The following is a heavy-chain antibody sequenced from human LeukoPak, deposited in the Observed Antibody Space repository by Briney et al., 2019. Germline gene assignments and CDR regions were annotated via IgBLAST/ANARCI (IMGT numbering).Heavy chain of an antibody. CDR2: IYYSGST. Sequence: SETLSLTCTISGGSISSYCWSWIRQPPGKGLEWIGYIYYSGSTNYNPSLKSRVTISVDTSKNQFSLKLSSVTAADTAVYYCARDGGRGFDPWGQGTLVTVSS. D-gene: IGHD3-10*01. CDR3: ARDGGRGFDP. J-gene: IGHJ5*02. V-gene: IGHV4-59*01. CDR1: GGSISSYC.